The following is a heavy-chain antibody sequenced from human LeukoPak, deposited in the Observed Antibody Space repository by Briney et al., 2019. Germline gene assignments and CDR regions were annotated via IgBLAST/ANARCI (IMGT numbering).Heavy chain of an antibody. Sequence: GGSLRLSCAASGFTFRSYSMNWVRQAPGNGLEWVSSISSSSNYIYYADSVKGRFTISRDNAKNTLYLQMNSLRAEDTAVYYCARAGTPLDYWGQGTLVTVSS. V-gene: IGHV3-21*01. CDR2: ISSSSNYI. CDR1: GFTFRSYS. CDR3: ARAGTPLDY. J-gene: IGHJ4*02.